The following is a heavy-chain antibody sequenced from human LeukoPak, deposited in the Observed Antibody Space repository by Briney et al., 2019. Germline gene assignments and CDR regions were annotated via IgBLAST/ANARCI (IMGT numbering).Heavy chain of an antibody. Sequence: SGTLSLTCAVYGGSFSGYYWSWIRQPPGKGLEWIGEINHSGSTNYNPSLKSRVTISVDTSKNQFSLKLSSVTAADTAVYYCARGLGYYDSSGYKPQRGYFQHWGQGTLVTVSS. CDR3: ARGLGYYDSSGYKPQRGYFQH. CDR2: INHSGST. CDR1: GGSFSGYY. J-gene: IGHJ1*01. V-gene: IGHV4-34*01. D-gene: IGHD3-22*01.